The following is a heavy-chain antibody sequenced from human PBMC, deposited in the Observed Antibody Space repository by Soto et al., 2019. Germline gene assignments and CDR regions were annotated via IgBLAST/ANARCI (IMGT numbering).Heavy chain of an antibody. CDR2: ISGYNGNT. CDR3: ARGGRFAVADTDY. J-gene: IGHJ4*02. V-gene: IGHV1-18*01. D-gene: IGHD6-19*01. Sequence: QVQLVQSGVEVKKPGASVKVSCKASGYTFTNYGITWVRQAPGQGLEWLGWISGYNGNTNYAQKFQGRVTMTTDTSTRTAYMDLRRLRSDDTAVYYCARGGRFAVADTDYWGQGTLLTVSS. CDR1: GYTFTNYG.